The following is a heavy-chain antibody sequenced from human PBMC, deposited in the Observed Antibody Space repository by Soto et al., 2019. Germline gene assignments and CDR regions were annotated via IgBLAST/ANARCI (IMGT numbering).Heavy chain of an antibody. Sequence: GESLKISCKGSGYSFTSYWISWVRQMPGKGLEWMGRIDPSDSYTNYSPSFQGHVTISADKSISTAYLQWSSLKASDTAMYYCARHDSTVSYGSGSYYDYYGMDVWGQGTTVTVSS. CDR2: IDPSDSYT. D-gene: IGHD3-10*01. V-gene: IGHV5-10-1*01. CDR3: ARHDSTVSYGSGSYYDYYGMDV. CDR1: GYSFTSYW. J-gene: IGHJ6*02.